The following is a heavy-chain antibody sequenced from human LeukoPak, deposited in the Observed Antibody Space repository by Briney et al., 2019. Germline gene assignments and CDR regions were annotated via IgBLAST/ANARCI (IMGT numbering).Heavy chain of an antibody. Sequence: GRSLRLSCAASGFNFDEDAMHWIRQAPGKGLGWGSVIWRDSRNKYYAESVKGGVTVSRDNSKNTLNLQMDSLRVAETAVYYCARNGSGSRYFDPLALWGQGTLVTVS. CDR3: ARNGSGSRYFDPLAL. V-gene: IGHV3-33*01. J-gene: IGHJ4*02. D-gene: IGHD1-26*01. CDR2: IWRDSRNK. CDR1: GFNFDEDA.